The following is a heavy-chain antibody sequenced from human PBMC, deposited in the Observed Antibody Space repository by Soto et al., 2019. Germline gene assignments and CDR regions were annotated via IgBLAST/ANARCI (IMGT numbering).Heavy chain of an antibody. J-gene: IGHJ3*02. V-gene: IGHV1-58*01. D-gene: IGHD2-2*01. CDR1: GFTFTSSA. CDR2: IVVGSGNT. Sequence: AASVKVSCKASGFTFTSSAVQWVRQARGQRLEWIGWIVVGSGNTNYAQKFQERVTITRDMSTSTAYMELSSLRSEDTAVYYCAADDCSSTSCHLDAFDIWGQGTMVTVSS. CDR3: AADDCSSTSCHLDAFDI.